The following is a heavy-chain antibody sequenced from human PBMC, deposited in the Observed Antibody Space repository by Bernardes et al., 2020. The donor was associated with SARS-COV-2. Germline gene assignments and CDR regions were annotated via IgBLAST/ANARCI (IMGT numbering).Heavy chain of an antibody. V-gene: IGHV3-30*03. CDR1: GFTFSSYG. D-gene: IGHD2-15*01. CDR3: ARKLSYNGMDV. CDR2: ISYDGSNK. Sequence: AGSLRLSCAASGFTFSSYGMHWVRQAPGKGLEWVAVISYDGSNKYYADSVKGRFTISRDNSKNTLYLQMNSLRAEDTAVYYCARKLSYNGMDVWGQGTTVTV. J-gene: IGHJ6*02.